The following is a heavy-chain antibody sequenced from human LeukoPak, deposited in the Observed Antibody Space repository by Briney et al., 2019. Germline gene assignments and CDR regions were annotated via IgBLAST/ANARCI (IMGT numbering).Heavy chain of an antibody. CDR3: AKWSADYYDSSGYYDY. J-gene: IGHJ4*02. CDR2: ISGSGGST. Sequence: GGSLRLSCAVSGFTVSGNYMSWVRQAPGKGLEWVSGISGSGGSTHYADSVKGRFTISRDNSKNTLYLQMNSLRAEDTAVYYCAKWSADYYDSSGYYDYWGQGTLVTVSS. V-gene: IGHV3-23*01. CDR1: GFTVSGNY. D-gene: IGHD3-22*01.